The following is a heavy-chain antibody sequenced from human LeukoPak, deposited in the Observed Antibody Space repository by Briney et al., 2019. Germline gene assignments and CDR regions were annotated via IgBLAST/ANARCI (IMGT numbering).Heavy chain of an antibody. CDR1: GFTFSSYA. CDR3: AKVKAYGFSYYFDY. CDR2: ISGSGGST. D-gene: IGHD3-3*01. J-gene: IGHJ4*02. V-gene: IGHV3-23*01. Sequence: GGSLRLSCAASGFTFSSYAMSWVRQAPGKGLEWVSAISGSGGSTYYAGSVKGRFTISRDNSKNTLYLQMNSLRAEDTAVYYCAKVKAYGFSYYFDYWGQGTLVTVSS.